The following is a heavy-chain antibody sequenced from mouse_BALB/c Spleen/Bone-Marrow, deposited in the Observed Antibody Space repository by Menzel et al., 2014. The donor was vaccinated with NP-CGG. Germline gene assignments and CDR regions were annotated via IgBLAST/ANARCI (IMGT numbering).Heavy chain of an antibody. V-gene: IGHV10-1*02. CDR2: IRSKSNNYGT. Sequence: EVKVEESGGGLVQPKGSLKLSCAAPGFTFNTYATNWVRQAPGKGLEWVARIRSKSNNYGTNYADSVKDRFTISRDDSQSMLYLQMNNLKTEDTAMFYCVRQGDGYYNWYFDVWGAGTTVTVSS. J-gene: IGHJ1*01. CDR1: GFTFNTYA. CDR3: VRQGDGYYNWYFDV. D-gene: IGHD2-3*01.